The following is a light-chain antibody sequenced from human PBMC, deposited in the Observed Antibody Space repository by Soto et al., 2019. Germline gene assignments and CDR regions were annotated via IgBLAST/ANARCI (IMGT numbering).Light chain of an antibody. V-gene: IGKV3-15*01. CDR3: QRYSNWPT. CDR1: QSVGRN. Sequence: EIVLTQSQARPYLYQGAMATLSCRASQSVGRNLAWYQHKPGQAPRLLIYGASTRATGIPVRFSVGGPATEFPLTISSLHSEVFAFDYCQRYSNWPTFGRGTKVDI. J-gene: IGKJ1*01. CDR2: GAS.